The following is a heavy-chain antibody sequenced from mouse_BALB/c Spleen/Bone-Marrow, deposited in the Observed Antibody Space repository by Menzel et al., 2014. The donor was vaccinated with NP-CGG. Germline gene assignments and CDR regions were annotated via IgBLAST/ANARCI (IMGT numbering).Heavy chain of an antibody. CDR1: GFNIKDTY. V-gene: IGHV14-3*02. J-gene: IGHJ4*01. D-gene: IGHD4-1*01. Sequence: EVQGVESEAELVKPGASVKLSCTASGFNIKDTYMHWVKQRPEQGLEWIGRIDPANGNTKYDPKFQGKATITADTSSNTAYLQLSSLTSEDTAVYYCARWEYYAMDYWGQGTSVTVSS. CDR2: IDPANGNT. CDR3: ARWEYYAMDY.